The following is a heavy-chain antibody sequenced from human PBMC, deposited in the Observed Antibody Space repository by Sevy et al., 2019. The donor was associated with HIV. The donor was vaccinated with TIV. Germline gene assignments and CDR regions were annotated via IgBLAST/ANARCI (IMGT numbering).Heavy chain of an antibody. V-gene: IGHV3-30*04. CDR2: ISDDGNNK. D-gene: IGHD3-22*01. CDR1: GFTFSTYA. CDR3: ASHYYDSTGYYFPLEY. J-gene: IGHJ4*02. Sequence: GGSLRISCTAFGFTFSTYAMYWVRQAPGKGLEWVAVISDDGNNKDYADSVKGRFTISRDNSKNTLYLQMNSLRADDTAVYYCASHYYDSTGYYFPLEYWGQGTRVTVSS.